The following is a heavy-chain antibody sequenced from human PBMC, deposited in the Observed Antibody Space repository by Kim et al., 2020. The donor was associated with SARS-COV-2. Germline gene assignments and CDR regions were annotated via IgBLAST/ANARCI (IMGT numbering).Heavy chain of an antibody. D-gene: IGHD2-2*01. V-gene: IGHV3-9*01. CDR1: GFTFGDYA. CDR3: AKDVLPDVVVIPAAPAFDI. Sequence: GGSLRLSCAASGFTFGDYAMHWVRQAPGKGLEWVSGISWNSGSIGYAGSVKGRFTISRDNAKNSLYLQMNSLRAEDTALYYCAKDVLPDVVVIPAAPAFDIWGQGTMVTVSS. CDR2: ISWNSGSI. J-gene: IGHJ3*02.